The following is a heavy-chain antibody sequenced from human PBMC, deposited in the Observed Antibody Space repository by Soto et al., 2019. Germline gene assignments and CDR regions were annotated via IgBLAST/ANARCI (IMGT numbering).Heavy chain of an antibody. CDR1: GYTFTSYY. J-gene: IGHJ4*02. Sequence: QVQLVQSGAEVKKPGASVKVSYKASGYTFTSYYMHWVRQAPGQGLEWMGIINPSGGSTSYAQKFQGRVTMTRDTSTSTVYMELSSLRSEDTAVYYCARDTRIYQEFDYWGQGTLVTVSS. V-gene: IGHV1-46*01. CDR3: ARDTRIYQEFDY. D-gene: IGHD2-2*01. CDR2: INPSGGST.